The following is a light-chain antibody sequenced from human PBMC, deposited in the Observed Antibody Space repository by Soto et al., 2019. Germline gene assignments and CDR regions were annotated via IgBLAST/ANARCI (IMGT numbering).Light chain of an antibody. Sequence: QSVLTQPASVSGSPGQSITISCTGTSSDIGASNYVSWYQQHPGQAPKLMISDVSNRPSGISDRFSGSKSGNTASLTISGLQAEDEADYYCYSCSRNSDTRDVFGTGTKVTVL. CDR3: YSCSRNSDTRDV. CDR1: SSDIGASNY. J-gene: IGLJ1*01. CDR2: DVS. V-gene: IGLV2-14*03.